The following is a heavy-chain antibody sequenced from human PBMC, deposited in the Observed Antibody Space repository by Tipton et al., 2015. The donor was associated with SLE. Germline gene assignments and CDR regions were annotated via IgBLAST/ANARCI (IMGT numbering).Heavy chain of an antibody. V-gene: IGHV4-39*07. Sequence: TLSLTCTVSGDSISSSNYYWTWIRQPPGKGLEWIGSIHYSGTPYYSPSLQSRITISVDTSKNQFSLKMTSVTAADTAVYYCARRSTPPFFVFWGQGRLVTASS. CDR2: IHYSGTP. CDR1: GDSISSSNYY. D-gene: IGHD5/OR15-5a*01. J-gene: IGHJ4*02. CDR3: ARRSTPPFFVF.